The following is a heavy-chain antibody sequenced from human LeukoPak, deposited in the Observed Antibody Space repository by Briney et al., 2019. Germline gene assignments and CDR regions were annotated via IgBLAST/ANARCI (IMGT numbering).Heavy chain of an antibody. D-gene: IGHD6-19*01. CDR2: IKEDGSEE. CDR3: ARDPRPYSSGWERSGWFDP. CDR1: GFTFSSYA. V-gene: IGHV3-7*01. Sequence: PGGSLRLSCAASGFTFSSYAMSWVRQAPGKGLEWVANIKEDGSEEYYVDSVKGRFTISRDNAQNSLYLQMHSLRGEDTAVYDCARDPRPYSSGWERSGWFDPWGQGTLVTVSS. J-gene: IGHJ5*02.